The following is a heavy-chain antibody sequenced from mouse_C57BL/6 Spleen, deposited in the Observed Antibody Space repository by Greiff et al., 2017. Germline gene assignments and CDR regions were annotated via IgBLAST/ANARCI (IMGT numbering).Heavy chain of an antibody. J-gene: IGHJ2*01. CDR2: ISDGGSYT. V-gene: IGHV5-4*01. CDR3: ARDEGTIVTYFDY. Sequence: DVMLVESGGGLVKPGGSLKLSCAASGFTFSSYAMSWVRQTPEKRLEWVATISDGGSYTYYPDNVKGRFTISRDNAKNNLYLQMSHLKSEDTAMYYCARDEGTIVTYFDYSGQGTTLTVSS. CDR1: GFTFSSYA. D-gene: IGHD2-5*01.